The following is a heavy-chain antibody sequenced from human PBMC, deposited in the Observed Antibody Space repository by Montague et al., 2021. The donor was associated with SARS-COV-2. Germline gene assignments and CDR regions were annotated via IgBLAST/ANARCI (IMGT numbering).Heavy chain of an antibody. J-gene: IGHJ3*02. CDR2: IYTSGST. Sequence: TLSLTCTVSGGSISSGSYYWSWIRQPAGKGLEWIGRIYTSGSTNYNPSLESRVTISVDTSKNQFSLKLSSVTAADTAVYYCARGDRGRVLVVPDAIYAFDIWGQGTMVTVSS. V-gene: IGHV4-61*02. CDR1: GGSISSGSYY. D-gene: IGHD2-2*02. CDR3: ARGDRGRVLVVPDAIYAFDI.